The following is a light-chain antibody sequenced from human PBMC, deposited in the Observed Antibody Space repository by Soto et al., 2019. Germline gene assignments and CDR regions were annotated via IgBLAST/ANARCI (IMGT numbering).Light chain of an antibody. CDR1: QGVRSS. Sequence: DIQMTQSPSSLSASAGDRVTITCRASQGVRSSLDWYQQKPGKAPKRLIYETSSLQSGVPSRFSGSGSGTEFTLTISSLQPEDFATYYCLQHNSYPFTFGPGTKVDIK. CDR2: ETS. V-gene: IGKV1-17*01. J-gene: IGKJ3*01. CDR3: LQHNSYPFT.